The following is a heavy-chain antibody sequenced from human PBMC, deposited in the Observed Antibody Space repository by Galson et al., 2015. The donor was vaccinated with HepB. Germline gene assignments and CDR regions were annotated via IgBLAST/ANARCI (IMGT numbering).Heavy chain of an antibody. V-gene: IGHV3-23*01. J-gene: IGHJ4*02. CDR3: AKWNTEGSYLGFGFDY. Sequence: SLRLSCAPSGFTFSSYAMSWVRQAPGKGLEWVSTITGNGDSTYYADSVKGRFTISRDNSKNKMYLQMNSLRGEDTAVYYCAKWNTEGSYLGFGFDYWGQGTLVTVSS. D-gene: IGHD1-26*01. CDR2: ITGNGDST. CDR1: GFTFSSYA.